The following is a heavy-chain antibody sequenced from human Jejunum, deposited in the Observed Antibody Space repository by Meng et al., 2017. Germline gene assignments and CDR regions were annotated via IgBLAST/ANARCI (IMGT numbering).Heavy chain of an antibody. CDR1: GFTFSDSA. J-gene: IGHJ4*02. CDR2: IRSKANSYAT. V-gene: IGHV3-73*01. Sequence: GESLKISCAVSGFTFSDSAIHWVRQASGKGLEWVGRIRSKANSYATAYAVSVKGRVTVSRDDSKNTAYLQMNSLRAEDTAVYYCAKWRTSSQSEFEYWGQGTTVTVSS. D-gene: IGHD1-1*01. CDR3: AKWRTSSQSEFEY.